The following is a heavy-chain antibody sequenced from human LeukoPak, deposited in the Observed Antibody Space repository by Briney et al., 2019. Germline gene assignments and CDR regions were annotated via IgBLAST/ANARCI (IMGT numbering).Heavy chain of an antibody. CDR3: ARGKTDITIFGVVTLYNWFDP. D-gene: IGHD3-3*01. CDR1: GYTFTGYY. V-gene: IGHV1-18*04. Sequence: ASVKVSCKASGYTFTGYYVHWVRQAPGQGLEWMGWISAYNGNTNYAQKLQGRVTMTTDTSTSTAYMELRSLRSDDTAVYYCARGKTDITIFGVVTLYNWFDPWGQGTLVTVSS. J-gene: IGHJ5*02. CDR2: ISAYNGNT.